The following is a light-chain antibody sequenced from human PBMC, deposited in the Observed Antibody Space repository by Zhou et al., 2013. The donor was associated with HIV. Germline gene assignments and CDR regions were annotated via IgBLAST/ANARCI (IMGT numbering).Light chain of an antibody. J-gene: IGKJ4*01. V-gene: IGKV1-39*01. CDR2: TTS. Sequence: DIQMTQSPSSLSASVGDRVTITCRASQSISRYLNWYQQKSGEAPNLLIYTTSSLQSGVPSRFRGSGSGTYFTLTISSLQPEDFATYYCQQTFSSSALTFGGGTKV. CDR3: QQTFSSSALT. CDR1: QSISRY.